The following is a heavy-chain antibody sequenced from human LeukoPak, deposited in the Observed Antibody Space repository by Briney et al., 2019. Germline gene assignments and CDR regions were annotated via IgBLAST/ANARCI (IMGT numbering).Heavy chain of an antibody. CDR2: ISSSSSTI. J-gene: IGHJ4*02. V-gene: IGHV3-48*01. CDR1: GFTFSSYS. D-gene: IGHD6-13*01. CDR3: ARGGSSWPLPFDY. Sequence: GGSLRLSCAASGFTFSSYSMNWVRQAPGKGLEWVSYISSSSSTIYYADSVKGRFTISRDNAKNSLYLQMNSLRAEDTAVYYCARGGSSWPLPFDYWGRGTLVTVSS.